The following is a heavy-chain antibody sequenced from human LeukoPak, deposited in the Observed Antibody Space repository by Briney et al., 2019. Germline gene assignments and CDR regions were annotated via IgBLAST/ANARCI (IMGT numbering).Heavy chain of an antibody. Sequence: ASVKVSCKASGYTFTGYYMHWVRQAPGQGLEWMGRINPNSGGTNYAQKFQGRVTMTRDTSINTAHMDLSRLRSDDTAVYYCARGSNSVYYFNVVAPYYFDYWGQGTLVTVSS. CDR1: GYTFTGYY. J-gene: IGHJ4*02. V-gene: IGHV1-2*06. CDR3: ARGSNSVYYFNVVAPYYFDY. CDR2: INPNSGGT. D-gene: IGHD3-22*01.